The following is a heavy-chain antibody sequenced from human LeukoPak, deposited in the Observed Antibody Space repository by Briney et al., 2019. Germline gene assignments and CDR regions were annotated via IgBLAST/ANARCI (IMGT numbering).Heavy chain of an antibody. CDR3: ARDMHYYDSSGYLDY. V-gene: IGHV1-18*01. J-gene: IGHJ4*02. CDR1: GYTFTSYG. CDR2: ISAYNGNT. D-gene: IGHD3-22*01. Sequence: GASVKVSCKASGYTFTSYGISWVRQAPGQGLEWMGWISAYNGNTNYAQKLQGRVTMTTDTSTSTAYMELRSLRSDDTAVYYCARDMHYYDSSGYLDYWGQGTLVTVSS.